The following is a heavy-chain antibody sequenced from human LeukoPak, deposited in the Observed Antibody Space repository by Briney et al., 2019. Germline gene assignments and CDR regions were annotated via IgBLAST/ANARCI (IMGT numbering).Heavy chain of an antibody. D-gene: IGHD3-3*01. CDR2: INPSGGST. J-gene: IGHJ6*02. Sequence: GASVKVSCKASGYTLTSYYMHWVRQAPGQGLEWMGIINPSGGSTSYAQKFQGRVTMTRDTSTSTVYMELSSLRSEDTAVYYCARDKSPQYYDFWSGITREYYGMDVWGQGTTVTVSS. V-gene: IGHV1-46*01. CDR1: GYTLTSYY. CDR3: ARDKSPQYYDFWSGITREYYGMDV.